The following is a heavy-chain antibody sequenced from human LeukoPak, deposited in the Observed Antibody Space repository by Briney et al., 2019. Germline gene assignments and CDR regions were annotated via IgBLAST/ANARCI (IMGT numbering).Heavy chain of an antibody. V-gene: IGHV1-69*06. CDR2: IIPIFGTA. J-gene: IGHJ4*02. Sequence: SVKVSCKASGGTFSSYVINWVRQAPGQGLEWMGGIIPIFGTANYAQKFQGRVTITADKSTSTAYMELSSLRSEDTAVYYCARGIVGAPAGDYWGQGTLVTVSS. D-gene: IGHD1-26*01. CDR3: ARGIVGAPAGDY. CDR1: GGTFSSYV.